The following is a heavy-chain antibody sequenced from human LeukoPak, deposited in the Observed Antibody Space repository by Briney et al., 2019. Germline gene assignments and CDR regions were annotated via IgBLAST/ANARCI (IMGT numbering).Heavy chain of an antibody. Sequence: SETLSLTCAVYGGSFSGCYWSWIQQPAGKGLAWIGRIYTSGSTNYNPSLKSRVTISVDTSKNQFSLKLSSVTAADPAVYYCARELLNRGTTGTAHFDYWGQGTLVTVSS. D-gene: IGHD1-1*01. V-gene: IGHV4-4*07. CDR1: GGSFSGCY. CDR2: IYTSGST. CDR3: ARELLNRGTTGTAHFDY. J-gene: IGHJ4*02.